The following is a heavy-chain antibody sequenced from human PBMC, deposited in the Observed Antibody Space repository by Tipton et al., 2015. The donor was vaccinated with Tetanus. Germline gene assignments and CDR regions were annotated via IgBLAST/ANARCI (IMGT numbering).Heavy chain of an antibody. Sequence: QLVQSGAEVKKPXASVKXXCKXXXYTXXXYXXXWVRXXPGXXXEXXXIIXXSGGXTSYAQKFQXRVTMTRDTSTSTVYMELSSLRSEDTAVXYCARGGAAADKGVFDYWGQGTLVTVSS. J-gene: IGHJ4*02. V-gene: IGHV1-46*01. D-gene: IGHD6-13*01. CDR3: ARGGAAADKGVFDY. CDR1: XYTXXXYX. CDR2: IXXSGGXT.